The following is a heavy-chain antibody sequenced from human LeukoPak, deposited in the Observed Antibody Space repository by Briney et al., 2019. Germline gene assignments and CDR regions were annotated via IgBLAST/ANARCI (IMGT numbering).Heavy chain of an antibody. J-gene: IGHJ4*02. CDR3: ATAYDGTWKRYYFDY. D-gene: IGHD1-1*01. V-gene: IGHV3-33*01. CDR2: TWYDGRNK. CDR1: GFPFTPSG. Sequence: GSSLRLSCVVSGFPFTPSGIHWVRQAPGKGLEWVGVTWYDGRNKYYVDSVKGRFTISGGNSKNTLYLQMNRLRAEDTAIYYCATAYDGTWKRYYFDYWGPGTLVTVSS.